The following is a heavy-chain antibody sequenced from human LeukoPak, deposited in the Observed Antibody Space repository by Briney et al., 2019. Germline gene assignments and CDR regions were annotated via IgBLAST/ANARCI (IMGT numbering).Heavy chain of an antibody. J-gene: IGHJ5*02. D-gene: IGHD6-19*01. CDR2: IRSKTDGGTI. CDR3: TTGTEQQWLSLDH. Sequence: PGRSLRLSCTASGFTFGDYAMSWVRQAPGKGLEWVGRIRSKTDGGTIDYAAPVKGRFSISRDDSKNTLYLQMNSLKTGDTAVYYCTTGTEQQWLSLDHWGQGTLVTVSS. CDR1: GFTFGDYA. V-gene: IGHV3-15*01.